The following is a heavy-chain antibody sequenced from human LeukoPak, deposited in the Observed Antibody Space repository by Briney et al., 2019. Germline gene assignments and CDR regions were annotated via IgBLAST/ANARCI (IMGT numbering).Heavy chain of an antibody. J-gene: IGHJ4*02. D-gene: IGHD3-10*01. V-gene: IGHV5-51*01. Sequence: GESLKISCKGSEYSFPNYWIGWVRQMPGKGLEWMGIIYPGDSDTRYSPSFEGQVTISVDKSISTAYLQWSSLKASDTAMYYCARQTRDGSGSRGYSFDFWGQGTLVTVSS. CDR1: EYSFPNYW. CDR3: ARQTRDGSGSRGYSFDF. CDR2: IYPGDSDT.